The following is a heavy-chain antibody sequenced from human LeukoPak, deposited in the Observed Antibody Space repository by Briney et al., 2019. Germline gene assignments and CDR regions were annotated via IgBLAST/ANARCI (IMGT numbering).Heavy chain of an antibody. V-gene: IGHV1-24*01. J-gene: IGHJ6*02. CDR3: ATKSPYYYYYYGMDV. Sequence: ASVKVSCKVSGYTLTELSMHWVRQAPGKGLEWMGGFDPEDGETIYAQKFQGRVTMTEDTSTDTACMELSSLRSEDTAVYYCATKSPYYYYYYGMDVWGQGTTVTVSS. CDR2: FDPEDGET. CDR1: GYTLTELS.